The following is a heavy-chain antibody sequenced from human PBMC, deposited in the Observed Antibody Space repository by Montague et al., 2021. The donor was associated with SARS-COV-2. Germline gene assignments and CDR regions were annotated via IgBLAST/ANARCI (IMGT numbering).Heavy chain of an antibody. V-gene: IGHV4-39*01. CDR1: GGSISSSSYY. Sequence: SETLSLTCTVSGGSISSSSYYWGWIRQPPGKGLEWIGSMYYSGSTYYNPSLKSRVTISVDTSKNQFSLKLSSVTAADTAVYYCAREHGSGSYMVYWGQGTLVTVSS. CDR3: AREHGSGSYMVY. CDR2: MYYSGST. J-gene: IGHJ4*02. D-gene: IGHD3-10*01.